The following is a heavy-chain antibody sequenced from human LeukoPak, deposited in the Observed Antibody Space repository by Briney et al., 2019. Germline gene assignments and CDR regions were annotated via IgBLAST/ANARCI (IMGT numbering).Heavy chain of an antibody. V-gene: IGHV4-34*01. CDR2: INHSGST. D-gene: IGHD5-24*01. Sequence: SETLSLTCAVYGGSFSGYYWSWIRQPPGKGLEWIGEINHSGSTNYNPSLKSRVTISVDTSKNQFSLKLSSVTVADTAVYYCARNVRGGYNYDDMYFDYWGQGTLVTVSS. CDR3: ARNVRGGYNYDDMYFDY. J-gene: IGHJ4*02. CDR1: GGSFSGYY.